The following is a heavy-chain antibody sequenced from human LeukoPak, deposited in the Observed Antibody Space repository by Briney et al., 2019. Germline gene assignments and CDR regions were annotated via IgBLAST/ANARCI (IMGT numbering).Heavy chain of an antibody. D-gene: IGHD6-19*01. CDR2: INHSGST. J-gene: IGHJ5*02. V-gene: IGHV4-34*01. CDR1: GGSFSGYY. CDR3: VRGRYSSGWFKDKNWFDP. Sequence: SETLSLTCAVYGGSFSGYYWSWLRQPPGKGLEWIGEINHSGSTNYNPSLKSRATISVDTSKNQFSLKLSSVTAADTAVYYCVRGRYSSGWFKDKNWFDPWGQGIPVTVSS.